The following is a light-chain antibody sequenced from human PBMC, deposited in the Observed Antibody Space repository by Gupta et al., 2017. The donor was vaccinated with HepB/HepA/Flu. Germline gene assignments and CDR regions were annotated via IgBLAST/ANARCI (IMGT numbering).Light chain of an antibody. CDR1: QSISRH. CDR2: DAS. J-gene: IGKJ2*01. Sequence: DIQMTQSPSSLSASVGDRVTITCRASQSISRHLNWYQQKPGKVPNLLIHDASSLQSGVPSRFSGSGFRSNFTLTISRLQPEDFATYYCHQSDSIPYVFGQGTKLEIK. CDR3: HQSDSIPYV. V-gene: IGKV1-39*01.